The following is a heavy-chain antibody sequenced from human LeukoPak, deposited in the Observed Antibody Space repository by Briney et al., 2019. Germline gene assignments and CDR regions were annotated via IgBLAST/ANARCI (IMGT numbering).Heavy chain of an antibody. CDR3: ARLKSSSSWPLGVYYYYYMDV. CDR2: IYTSGST. Sequence: SETLSLTCTLSGGSISSGSYYWSWFRQPAEKGLEWIGRIYTSGSTYYNPSLKSRVTISVDTSKNQFSLKLSSVTAADTAVYYCARLKSSSSWPLGVYYYYYMDVWGKGTTVTISS. CDR1: GGSISSGSYY. V-gene: IGHV4-61*02. J-gene: IGHJ6*03. D-gene: IGHD6-13*01.